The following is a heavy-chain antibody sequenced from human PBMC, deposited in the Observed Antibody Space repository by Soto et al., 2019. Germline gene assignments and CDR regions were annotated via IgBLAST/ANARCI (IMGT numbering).Heavy chain of an antibody. V-gene: IGHV1-18*01. Sequence: ASVKVSCKASGYTFTSYGISWVRQAPGQGLEWMGWISAYNGNTNYAQKLQGRVTMTTDTSTSTAYMELRSLRSDDTAVYYCARDYGNYDFWSGTMGYYYYGMDVWGQGTTVTVSS. J-gene: IGHJ6*02. CDR2: ISAYNGNT. CDR1: GYTFTSYG. CDR3: ARDYGNYDFWSGTMGYYYYGMDV. D-gene: IGHD3-3*01.